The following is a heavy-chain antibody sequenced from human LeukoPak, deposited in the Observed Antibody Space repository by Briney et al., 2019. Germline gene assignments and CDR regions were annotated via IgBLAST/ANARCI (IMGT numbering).Heavy chain of an antibody. D-gene: IGHD4-11*01. J-gene: IGHJ5*01. CDR1: GFTFSHYG. CDR2: MWNDGSNK. CDR3: AKDAQRGFDYSNSLES. Sequence: GRSLRLSCATSGFTFSHYGMHWVRQAPGKGLEWVAVMWNDGSNKYYGDSVKGRFTISRDNSQNTLYLQMNSLRVEDTAVYYCAKDAQRGFDYSNSLESWGQGTLVTVSS. V-gene: IGHV3-33*06.